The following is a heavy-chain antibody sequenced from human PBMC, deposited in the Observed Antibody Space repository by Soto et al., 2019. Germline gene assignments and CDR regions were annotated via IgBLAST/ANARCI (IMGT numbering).Heavy chain of an antibody. V-gene: IGHV3-33*01. CDR1: GFIFRTSG. CDR3: ARDLGGSAFDI. D-gene: IGHD1-26*01. Sequence: QVPLVESGGGVVQPGRSPRLSCAASGFIFRTSGMHWVRQAPGKGLEWVAVIWADGRKTIYADSVRGRFTISKDNSRETLYLEMSSLRVEDTAVYYCARDLGGSAFDIWGRGTMVTVSS. CDR2: IWADGRKT. J-gene: IGHJ3*02.